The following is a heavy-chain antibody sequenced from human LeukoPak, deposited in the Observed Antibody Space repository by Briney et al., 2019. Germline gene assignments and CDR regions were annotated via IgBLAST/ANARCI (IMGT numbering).Heavy chain of an antibody. Sequence: SETLSLTCTVSGGSISSYYWSWIRQPPGKGLEWIGYIYYSGSTNYNPSLKSRVTISVDTSKNQFSLKLSSVTAADTAVYYCARAPPLDYYDSSGYLSFFDYWGQGALVTVSS. D-gene: IGHD3-22*01. V-gene: IGHV4-59*01. J-gene: IGHJ4*02. CDR2: IYYSGST. CDR1: GGSISSYY. CDR3: ARAPPLDYYDSSGYLSFFDY.